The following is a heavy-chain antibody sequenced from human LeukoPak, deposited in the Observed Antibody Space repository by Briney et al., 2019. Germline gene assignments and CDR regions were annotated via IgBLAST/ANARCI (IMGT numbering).Heavy chain of an antibody. CDR1: GFTVSSNY. CDR2: IYSGGST. J-gene: IGHJ4*02. V-gene: IGHV3-53*01. CDR3: ASGRGYSYGLGY. D-gene: IGHD5-18*01. Sequence: PGGSLRLSCAASGFTVSSNYMSCVRQAPGKGLEWVSVIYSGGSTYYADSVKGRFTISGDNSKNTLYLQMNSLRAEDTAVYYCASGRGYSYGLGYWGQGTLVTVSS.